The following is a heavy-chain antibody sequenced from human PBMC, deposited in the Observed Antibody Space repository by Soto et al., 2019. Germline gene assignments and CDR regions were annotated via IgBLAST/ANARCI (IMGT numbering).Heavy chain of an antibody. CDR1: GGSISSSSYY. CDR2: IYYSGST. J-gene: IGHJ5*02. V-gene: IGHV4-39*01. Sequence: NPSETLSLTCTVSGGSISSSSYYWGWIRQPPGKGLEWIGSIYYSGSTYYNPSLKSRVTISVDTSKNQFSLKLSSVTAADTAVYYCARQLFDWLLLGWFDPWGQGTLVTVSS. CDR3: ARQLFDWLLLGWFDP. D-gene: IGHD3-9*01.